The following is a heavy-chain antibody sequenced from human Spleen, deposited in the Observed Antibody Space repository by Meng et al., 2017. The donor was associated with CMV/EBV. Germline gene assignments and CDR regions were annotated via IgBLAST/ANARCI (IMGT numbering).Heavy chain of an antibody. J-gene: IGHJ4*02. CDR1: GGSISSYY. D-gene: IGHD3-10*01. CDR3: ARDGGAIHY. V-gene: IGHV4-59*12. Sequence: ESLKISCTVSGGSISSYYWSWIRQPPGKGLEWIGYIYYSGSTNYNPSLKSRVTISVDTSKNQFSLKLSSVTAADTAVYYCARDGGAIHYWGQGTLVTVSS. CDR2: IYYSGST.